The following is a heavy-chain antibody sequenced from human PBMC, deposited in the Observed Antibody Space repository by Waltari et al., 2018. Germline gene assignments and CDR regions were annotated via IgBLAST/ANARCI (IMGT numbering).Heavy chain of an antibody. CDR2: IYYSGST. V-gene: IGHV4-39*01. D-gene: IGHD6-19*01. CDR1: GRSISSSSYY. Sequence: QLQLQESGPGLVKPSETLSLTCTVSGRSISSSSYYWGWIRQPPGNGLEWIGSIYYSGSTYYNPSLKSRVTISVDTSKNQCSLKLSSVTAADTAVYYCARQGMYSSTLTEYQHWGQGTLVTVSS. J-gene: IGHJ1*01. CDR3: ARQGMYSSTLTEYQH.